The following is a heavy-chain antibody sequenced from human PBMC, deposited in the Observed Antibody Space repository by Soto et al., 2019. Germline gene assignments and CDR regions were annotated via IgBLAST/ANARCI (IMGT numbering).Heavy chain of an antibody. D-gene: IGHD6-13*01. CDR1: GGSVISGSYY. V-gene: IGHV4-61*01. CDR2: IYYSGST. CDR3: AGAYSSPTWFDP. Sequence: KPSETLSLTCTVSGGSVISGSYYWICIRQPPWKGLELIGYIYYSGSTNYNPSLKSRVTISVDTSKNQFSLKLSSVTAADTAVYYCAGAYSSPTWFDPWGQGTLVTVSS. J-gene: IGHJ5*02.